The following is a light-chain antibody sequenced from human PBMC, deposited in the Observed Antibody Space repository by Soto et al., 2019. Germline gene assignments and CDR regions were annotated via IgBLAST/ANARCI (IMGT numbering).Light chain of an antibody. V-gene: IGKV1-39*01. Sequence: DIQMTQSPSSLSASVGDRVTITCRASQSISSYLNWYQQKPGKAPKLLIYAASSSLQSGVPSRFSGSGSGTDFTLTISSLQPEDFATYYCQQSYSTPITFGQGTRLEIK. J-gene: IGKJ5*01. CDR1: QSISSY. CDR2: AAS. CDR3: QQSYSTPIT.